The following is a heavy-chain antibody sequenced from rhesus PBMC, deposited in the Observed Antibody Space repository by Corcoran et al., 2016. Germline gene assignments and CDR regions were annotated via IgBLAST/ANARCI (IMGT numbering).Heavy chain of an antibody. CDR3: VREPGEWRGLDS. J-gene: IGHJ6*01. Sequence: QVQLPESGPGLVKPSETLSLTCAVSCGPIRDTSYWYWIPQPPGKGLEWIGNIYGSSGSTYYNPSLKSRVTISKDTSKNEFSLKLSSVTAADTAVYYCVREPGEWRGLDSWGQWVVVTVSS. CDR1: CGPIRDTSY. V-gene: IGHV4S7*01. D-gene: IGHD1-32*01. CDR2: IYGSSGST.